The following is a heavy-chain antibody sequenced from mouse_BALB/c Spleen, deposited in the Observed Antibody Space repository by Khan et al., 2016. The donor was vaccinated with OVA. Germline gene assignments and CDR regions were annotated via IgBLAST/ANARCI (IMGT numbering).Heavy chain of an antibody. V-gene: IGHV2-6-2*01. J-gene: IGHJ1*01. CDR2: IWSDGIT. CDR3: ARHRLWYFDV. CDR1: GFSLTSYG. Sequence: QVQLKESGPDLVAPSQSLSITCTVSGFSLTSYGVHWVRQPPGKGLEWLVVIWSDGITTYNSALKSRLSISKDNSKSQVFLKMNSLQTDEAAVDCGARHRLWYFDVWGAGTTVTVSS.